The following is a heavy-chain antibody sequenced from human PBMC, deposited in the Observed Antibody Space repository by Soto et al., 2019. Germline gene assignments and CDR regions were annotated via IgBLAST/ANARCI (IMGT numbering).Heavy chain of an antibody. V-gene: IGHV4-39*01. J-gene: IGHJ4*02. CDR3: ARLMASSSGSNSGIDY. D-gene: IGHD6-19*01. Sequence: SETLSLTCTVSGGSISSSSHYWGWIRQPPGKGLEWIGSIYYSGSTYYNPSLNSRVTISVDTSKNQFSLKLSSVTAADTAVYYCARLMASSSGSNSGIDYWGQGTLVTVSS. CDR1: GGSISSSSHY. CDR2: IYYSGST.